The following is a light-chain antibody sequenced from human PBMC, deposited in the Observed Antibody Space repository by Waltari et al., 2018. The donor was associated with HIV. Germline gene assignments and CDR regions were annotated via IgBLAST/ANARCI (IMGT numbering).Light chain of an antibody. Sequence: QSALTQPPSASGSPGQSVTISCTGTSPDVGGYNFVSWSQQHPGKAPKLLIFEATKRPSGVPDRFSGSKSGNTASLTVSGLQAEDEADYYCSSYAGSSTLMFGGGTKLTVL. CDR3: SSYAGSSTLM. J-gene: IGLJ3*02. CDR2: EAT. CDR1: SPDVGGYNF. V-gene: IGLV2-8*01.